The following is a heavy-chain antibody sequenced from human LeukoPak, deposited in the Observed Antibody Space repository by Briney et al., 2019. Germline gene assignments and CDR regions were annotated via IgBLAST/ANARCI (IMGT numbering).Heavy chain of an antibody. J-gene: IGHJ4*02. CDR2: ISGSGGST. V-gene: IGHV3-23*01. CDR1: GFTSSSYA. CDR3: AKDGPDDFWTGYDY. Sequence: GGSLRLSCAASGFTSSSYAMSWVRQAPGKGLEWVSAISGSGGSTYYADSVKGRFTISRDNSKNTLYLQMNSLRAEDTAVYYCAKDGPDDFWTGYDYWGQGTLVTVTT. D-gene: IGHD3-3*01.